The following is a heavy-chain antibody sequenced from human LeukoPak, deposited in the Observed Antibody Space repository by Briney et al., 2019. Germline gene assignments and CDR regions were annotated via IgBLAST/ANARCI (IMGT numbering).Heavy chain of an antibody. CDR1: GGSIRTYY. J-gene: IGHJ4*02. Sequence: SETLSLTCTVSGGSIRTYYWSWIRQPPGKGLEWIGYIYYSGSTNYNPSLKSRVTMSVDTSENQFSLKLSSVTAADTAVYYCAGAPYYYDSSGSYPFDYWGQGTLVTVSS. V-gene: IGHV4-59*01. CDR3: AGAPYYYDSSGSYPFDY. CDR2: IYYSGST. D-gene: IGHD3-22*01.